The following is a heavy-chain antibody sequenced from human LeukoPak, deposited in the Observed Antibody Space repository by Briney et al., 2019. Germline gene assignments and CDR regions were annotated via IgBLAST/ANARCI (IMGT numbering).Heavy chain of an antibody. Sequence: GGSLGLSCAASGFTFSDYYMSWIRQAPGKGLEWVSYISSSGSTIYYADSVKGRFTISRDNAKNSLYLQMNSLRAEDTAVYYCLGEGFGDAFDIWGQGTMVTVSS. CDR2: ISSSGSTI. CDR1: GFTFSDYY. CDR3: LGEGFGDAFDI. V-gene: IGHV3-11*01. D-gene: IGHD3-16*01. J-gene: IGHJ3*02.